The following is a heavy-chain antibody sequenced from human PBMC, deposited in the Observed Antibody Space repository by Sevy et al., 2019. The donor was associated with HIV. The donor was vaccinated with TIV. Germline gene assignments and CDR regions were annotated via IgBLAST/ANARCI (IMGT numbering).Heavy chain of an antibody. D-gene: IGHD3-9*01. Sequence: GGSLRLSCAVSGFIFTTSGMNWVRQAPGKGLEWVAVISYDGRNKFYGDSVKGRFTISRDNSKNILYLQMNSLRVEDTAVYYCAKDFTGYNGMDVWGQGTMVTVSS. CDR3: AKDFTGYNGMDV. CDR2: ISYDGRNK. CDR1: GFIFTTSG. J-gene: IGHJ6*02. V-gene: IGHV3-30*18.